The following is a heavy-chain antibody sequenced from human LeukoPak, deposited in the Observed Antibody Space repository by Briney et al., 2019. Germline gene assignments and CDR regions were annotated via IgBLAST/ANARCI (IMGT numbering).Heavy chain of an antibody. V-gene: IGHV3-21*01. CDR1: GFTFSSYS. CDR3: ARDWDGVNWFDP. CDR2: ISSSSSYI. D-gene: IGHD1-26*01. Sequence: PGGSLRLSCAASGFTFSSYSMTWVRQAPGKGLEWVSSISSSSSYIYYADSVKGRFTISRDNAKNSLYLQMNSLRAEDTAVYYCARDWDGVNWFDPWGQGTLVTVSS. J-gene: IGHJ5*02.